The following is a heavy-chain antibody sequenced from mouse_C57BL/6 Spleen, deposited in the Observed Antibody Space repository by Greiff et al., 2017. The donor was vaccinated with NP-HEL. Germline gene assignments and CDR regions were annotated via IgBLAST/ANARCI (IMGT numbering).Heavy chain of an antibody. Sequence: VQLQQPGTELAKPGASVKLSCKASGYTFTSYWMHWVKQRPGQGLEWIGNINPSNGGTNFNEQFKSKATLTADKSSSTAYMQLSSLTSEDSAVYYCARCPLQLPWFAYWGQGTLVTVSA. V-gene: IGHV1-53*01. D-gene: IGHD6-1*01. CDR1: GYTFTSYW. J-gene: IGHJ3*01. CDR2: INPSNGGT. CDR3: ARCPLQLPWFAY.